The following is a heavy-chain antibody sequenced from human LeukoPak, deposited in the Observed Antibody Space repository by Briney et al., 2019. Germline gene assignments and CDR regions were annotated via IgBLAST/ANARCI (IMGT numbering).Heavy chain of an antibody. D-gene: IGHD3-10*01. J-gene: IGHJ4*02. Sequence: GGSLRLSCAASGFTVSTNYLSWVRQAPGGGLEGVSVIYSGGTTYYADSVKGRFTISRDNSKNMLYLQMNSLRVEGTAVYYRAKGVYYGSGALDYWGQGTLVTVSS. V-gene: IGHV3-66*01. CDR3: AKGVYYGSGALDY. CDR1: GFTVSTNY. CDR2: IYSGGTT.